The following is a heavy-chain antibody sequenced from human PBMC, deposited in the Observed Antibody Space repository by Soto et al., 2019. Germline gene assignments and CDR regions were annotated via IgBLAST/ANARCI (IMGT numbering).Heavy chain of an antibody. Sequence: QVQLVESGGGVVQPGRSLRLSCAASGFTFSSYGMHWVRQAPGKGLEWVAVISYDGSNKYYADSVKGRFTISRDNSKNTLYLQMNSLRAEDTAVYYCAKDRIEKQWLARLYYYYGMDVWGQGTTVTVSS. D-gene: IGHD6-19*01. V-gene: IGHV3-30*18. CDR2: ISYDGSNK. CDR3: AKDRIEKQWLARLYYYYGMDV. CDR1: GFTFSSYG. J-gene: IGHJ6*02.